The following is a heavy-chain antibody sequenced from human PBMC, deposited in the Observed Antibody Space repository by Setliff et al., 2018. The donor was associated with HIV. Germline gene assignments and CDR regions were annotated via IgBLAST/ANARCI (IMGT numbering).Heavy chain of an antibody. CDR3: ARNFGLSPSGKYYYYYGMDI. J-gene: IGHJ6*02. CDR1: GYPFTGHY. V-gene: IGHV1-2*02. CDR2: VNPNSGDA. D-gene: IGHD3-10*01. Sequence: ASVKVSCKASGYPFTGHYLHWVRQAPGQGLEWLGWVNPNSGDAIYAQNFQGRVTMTRDTSINAAYMELRGLRSDDPAVYYCARNFGLSPSGKYYYYYGMDIWGQGTTVTVSS.